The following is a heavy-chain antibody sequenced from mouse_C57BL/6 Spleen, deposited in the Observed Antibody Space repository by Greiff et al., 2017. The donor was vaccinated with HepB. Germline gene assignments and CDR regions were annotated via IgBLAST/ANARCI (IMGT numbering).Heavy chain of an antibody. Sequence: EVQLQQSGPELVKPGASVKIPCKASGYTFTDYNMDWVKQSHGKSLEWIGDINPNNGGTIYNQKFKGKATLTVDKSSSTAYMELRSLTSEDTAVYYGARAYYSNYKYWYFDVWGTGTTVTVAS. CDR1: GYTFTDYN. V-gene: IGHV1-18*01. J-gene: IGHJ1*03. CDR3: ARAYYSNYKYWYFDV. CDR2: INPNNGGT. D-gene: IGHD2-5*01.